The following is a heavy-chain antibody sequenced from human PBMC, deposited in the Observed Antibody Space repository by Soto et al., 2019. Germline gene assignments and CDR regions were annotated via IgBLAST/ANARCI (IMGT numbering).Heavy chain of an antibody. CDR1: GFIFNSYG. D-gene: IGHD3-10*01. V-gene: IGHV3-30*18. J-gene: IGHJ4*02. Sequence: QVQLVESGGGVVQPGRSLRLSCAASGFIFNSYGMHWVRQAPGKGLEWVAVTSYDGRNKYHADSVKGRFTISRDQSKNTLYLQMNSLRAEDTAVYYCAKEWGRGSGEIVPPIWGQGTLVTVSS. CDR2: TSYDGRNK. CDR3: AKEWGRGSGEIVPPI.